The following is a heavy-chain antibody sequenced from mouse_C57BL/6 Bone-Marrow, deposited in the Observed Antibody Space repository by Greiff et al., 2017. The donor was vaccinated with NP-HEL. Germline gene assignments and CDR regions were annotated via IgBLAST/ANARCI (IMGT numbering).Heavy chain of an antibody. CDR3: ARPHNRRAMDY. J-gene: IGHJ4*01. D-gene: IGHD6-1*01. CDR1: GYTFTGYW. Sequence: QVQLQQSGAELMKPGASVKLSCKATGYTFTGYWIEWVKQRPGHGLEWIGEFLPGSGSTNYNEKFKGKATFTADTSSNTDYMQLSSLTTEDSAIYYCARPHNRRAMDYWGQGTSVTVSS. CDR2: FLPGSGST. V-gene: IGHV1-9*01.